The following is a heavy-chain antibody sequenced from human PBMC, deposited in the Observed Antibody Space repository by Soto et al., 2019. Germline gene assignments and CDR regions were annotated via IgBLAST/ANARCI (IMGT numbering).Heavy chain of an antibody. J-gene: IGHJ4*02. CDR2: IWYDGSKK. D-gene: IGHD2-2*01. V-gene: IGHV3-33*01. Sequence: QVQLVESGGGVVQPGRSLRLSCAASGYTFSRYGMHWVRQAPGKVLDWVALIWYDGSKKDYAESVKGRFTIARDDSKNTLFLQRDSLRVEDTAVYYCVRDPATVTSYLDYWGQGTLVAVSP. CDR1: GYTFSRYG. CDR3: VRDPATVTSYLDY.